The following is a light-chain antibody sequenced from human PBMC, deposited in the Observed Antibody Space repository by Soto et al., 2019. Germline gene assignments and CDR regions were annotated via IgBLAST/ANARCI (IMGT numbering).Light chain of an antibody. CDR1: QAITTY. J-gene: IGKJ4*01. CDR2: DAS. CDR3: QQYDNLPLS. V-gene: IGKV1-33*01. Sequence: DIQMTQSPCSLYASVGDRVTITCKARQAITTYLHWYQQKPGKAPKLLIYDASNLERGVPSRFSGSGSGTDFTFTISSLQPEDIATYYCQQYDNLPLSFGGGTKVEIK.